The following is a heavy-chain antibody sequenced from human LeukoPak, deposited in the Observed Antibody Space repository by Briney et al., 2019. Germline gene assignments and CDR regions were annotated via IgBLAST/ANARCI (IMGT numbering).Heavy chain of an antibody. J-gene: IGHJ4*02. CDR2: IYSGGSP. Sequence: GGTLRLSCAASGFTLRSSYMSWVRQAPGKGLEWVSVIYSGGSPDYADSAKGRFTISSDNSKNTLYLQMNSLRVEDTAVYYCARDGADNSGYYFGSLWGQGTLVTVSS. V-gene: IGHV3-53*01. CDR3: ARDGADNSGYYFGSL. D-gene: IGHD3-22*01. CDR1: GFTLRSSY.